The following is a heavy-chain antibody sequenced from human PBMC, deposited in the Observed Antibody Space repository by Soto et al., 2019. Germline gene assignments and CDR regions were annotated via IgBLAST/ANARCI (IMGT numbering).Heavy chain of an antibody. CDR1: GFTLSSYG. V-gene: IGHV3-30*18. CDR3: AKDLSEWLLVWHYYGMDV. J-gene: IGHJ6*02. D-gene: IGHD3-3*01. CDR2: ISYDGSNK. Sequence: GGSLRLSCAASGFTLSSYGMHWVRQAPGKGLEWVAVISYDGSNKYYADSVKGRFTISRDNSKNTLYLQMNSLRAEDTAVYYCAKDLSEWLLVWHYYGMDVWGQGTTVTVSS.